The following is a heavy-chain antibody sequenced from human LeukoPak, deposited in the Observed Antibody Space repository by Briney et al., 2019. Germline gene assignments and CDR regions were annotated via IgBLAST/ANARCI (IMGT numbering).Heavy chain of an antibody. Sequence: PSETLSLNCAVYGGSFSGYYWSWIRQRPGKGLEWIGEINHSGSTNYNPSLKSRVTISVDTSKNQFSLKLSSVTAADTAVDYGARGGMFDSSYYHHYWCQGTLLTVSS. J-gene: IGHJ4*02. CDR2: INHSGST. CDR3: ARGGMFDSSYYHHY. V-gene: IGHV4-34*01. D-gene: IGHD3-22*01. CDR1: GGSFSGYY.